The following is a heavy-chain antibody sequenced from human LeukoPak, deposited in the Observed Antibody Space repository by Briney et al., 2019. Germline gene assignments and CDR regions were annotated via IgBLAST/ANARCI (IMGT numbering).Heavy chain of an antibody. V-gene: IGHV4-38-2*02. J-gene: IGHJ5*02. CDR3: ARDPRWLTPDCTSTSCYENYFDP. D-gene: IGHD2-2*01. CDR2: IYHSGSA. CDR1: GYSISSGYQ. Sequence: SETLSLTWVVSGYSISSGYQWAWIRQSRGKGLEWIGSIYHSGSAHYNPSLKSRVTISVDTSKNQFSLNLYSVTAADTAVYYCARDPRWLTPDCTSTSCYENYFDPWGQGTLVTVSS.